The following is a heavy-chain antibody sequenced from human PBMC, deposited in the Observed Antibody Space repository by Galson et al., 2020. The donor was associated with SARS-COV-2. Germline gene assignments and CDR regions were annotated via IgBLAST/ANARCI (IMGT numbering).Heavy chain of an antibody. D-gene: IGHD3-9*01. CDR3: ARDRRSDTIVTGYGYYYYGMDV. Sequence: TGGSLRLSCAASGFPFSTYPMHWLRQAPGKGLEWVAVISYDGSNTYYADSVKGRFTISRDNSKRILYLQLNSLRTEDRAVYYCARDRRSDTIVTGYGYYYYGMDVWGQGTTVTVSS. V-gene: IGHV3-30-3*01. J-gene: IGHJ6*02. CDR1: GFPFSTYP. CDR2: ISYDGSNT.